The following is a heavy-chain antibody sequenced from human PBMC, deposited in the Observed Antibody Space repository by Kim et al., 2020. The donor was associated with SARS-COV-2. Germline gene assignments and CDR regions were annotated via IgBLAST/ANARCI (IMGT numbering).Heavy chain of an antibody. Sequence: GGSLRLSCAASGFTFSSYAMTWVRQAPGKGLEWVSSISSSGGITYHPDSVKGRFTVSRDNSKNTVYLQMNSLRAEDTAIYYCAKDAVGGGNYYYFDFWGQGTLVTVSS. CDR1: GFTFSSYA. J-gene: IGHJ4*02. D-gene: IGHD1-26*01. CDR3: AKDAVGGGNYYYFDF. CDR2: ISSSGGIT. V-gene: IGHV3-23*01.